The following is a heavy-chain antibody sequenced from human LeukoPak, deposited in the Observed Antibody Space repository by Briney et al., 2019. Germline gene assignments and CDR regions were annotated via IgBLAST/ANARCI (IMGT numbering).Heavy chain of an antibody. D-gene: IGHD2-2*02. CDR3: AKHSIVVVPAAIFVY. CDR2: IYSGGST. Sequence: GGSLRLSCTASGFTVSSNYMSWVRQAPGKGLEWVSVIYSGGSTYYADPVKGRFTISRDNSKNTLYLQMNSLRAEDTAVYYCAKHSIVVVPAAIFVYWGQGTLVTVSS. CDR1: GFTVSSNY. J-gene: IGHJ4*02. V-gene: IGHV3-66*01.